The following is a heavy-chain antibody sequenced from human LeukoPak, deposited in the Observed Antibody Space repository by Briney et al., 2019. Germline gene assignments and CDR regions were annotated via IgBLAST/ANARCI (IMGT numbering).Heavy chain of an antibody. CDR2: ISYDGSNK. V-gene: IGHV3-30-3*01. CDR3: AREIFNGFDI. J-gene: IGHJ3*02. Sequence: GGSLRLSCEASGFTFSAYAMTWVRQAPGKGLEWVAVISYDGSNKDYADSVKGRFTISRDNSKNTLFLQMNSLRAEDTAVYYCAREIFNGFDIWGQGTMVTVSS. CDR1: GFTFSAYA.